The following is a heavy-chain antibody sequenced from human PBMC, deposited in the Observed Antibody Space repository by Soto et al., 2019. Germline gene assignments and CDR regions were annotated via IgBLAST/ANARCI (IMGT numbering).Heavy chain of an antibody. Sequence: SEASGYMFMNYSLHWPRQSTEQVLEWIGIINPNGGSTNYAQKFRGRVTMARDTSASTAYMELSRLRSEDTAVYYCASTIFGVEAPLRYWLDHSGEGTLVTVPS. J-gene: IGHJ5*02. CDR3: ASTIFGVEAPLRYWLDH. CDR1: GYMFMNYS. D-gene: IGHD3-3*01. V-gene: IGHV1-46*01. CDR2: INPNGGST.